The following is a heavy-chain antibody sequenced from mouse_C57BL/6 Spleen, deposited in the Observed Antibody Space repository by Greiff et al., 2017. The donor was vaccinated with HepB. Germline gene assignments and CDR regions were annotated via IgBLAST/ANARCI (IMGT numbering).Heavy chain of an antibody. D-gene: IGHD2-3*01. CDR2: IDPSDSYT. CDR1: GYTFTSYW. CDR3: ARGGYYDRFDY. Sequence: VQLQQPGAELVRPGTSVKLSCKASGYTFTSYWMHWVKQRPGQGLEWIGVIDPSDSYTNYNQKFKGKATLTVDTSSSTAYMQLSSLTSEDSAVYYCARGGYYDRFDYWGQGTLVTVSA. V-gene: IGHV1-59*01. J-gene: IGHJ3*01.